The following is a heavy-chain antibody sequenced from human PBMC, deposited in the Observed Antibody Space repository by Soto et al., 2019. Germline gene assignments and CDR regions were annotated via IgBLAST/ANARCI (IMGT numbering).Heavy chain of an antibody. D-gene: IGHD3-10*01. CDR2: IIPLFGTT. CDR1: GGTFSNYV. V-gene: IGHV1-69*01. CDR3: EIDVGSGEWSVV. J-gene: IGHJ6*02. Sequence: QVQLVQSGTEVKKPGSSAKVSCKSSGGTFSNYVISWVRQAPGQGLEWMGGIIPLFGTTDYATKFQGRIAITADESTTTVYMDLSSLRFEDTAVYFCEIDVGSGEWSVVWGQGTTVIVSS.